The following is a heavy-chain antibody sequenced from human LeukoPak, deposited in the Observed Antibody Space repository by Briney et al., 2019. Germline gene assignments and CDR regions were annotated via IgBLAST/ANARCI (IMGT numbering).Heavy chain of an antibody. CDR3: AKAQYDGYGDYYFDS. J-gene: IGHJ4*02. D-gene: IGHD4-17*01. Sequence: PGGSLRLSCAASGFTFDDSAMHWVRQRPGEGLEWVSGISWNSDFLGYLGSVKGRFTISRDNAKKSLFLQMNSLRPEDTAFYFCAKAQYDGYGDYYFDSWGQGTLVTVSS. V-gene: IGHV3-9*01. CDR1: GFTFDDSA. CDR2: ISWNSDFL.